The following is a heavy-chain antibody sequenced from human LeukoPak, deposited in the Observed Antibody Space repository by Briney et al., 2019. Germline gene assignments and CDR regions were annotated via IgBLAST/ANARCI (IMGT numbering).Heavy chain of an antibody. CDR3: AKAGHSSGYYNFDY. J-gene: IGHJ4*02. CDR2: ISGSGGST. D-gene: IGHD3-22*01. Sequence: GGSLRLSCAASGFTFSSYAMSWVRQAPGKGLEWVSAISGSGGSTYYADSVKGRFTISRDNSKNTLYLQMNSLRAEDAAVYYCAKAGHSSGYYNFDYWGQGTLVTVSS. CDR1: GFTFSSYA. V-gene: IGHV3-23*01.